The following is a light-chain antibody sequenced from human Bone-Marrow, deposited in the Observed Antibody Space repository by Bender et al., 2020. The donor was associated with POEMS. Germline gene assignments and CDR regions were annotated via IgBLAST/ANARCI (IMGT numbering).Light chain of an antibody. CDR1: SSDVGRYDF. CDR2: DVS. V-gene: IGLV2-14*01. Sequence: QSALTQPASVSGSPGQSVTISCTGTSSDVGRYDFVSWYQQHPGKAPQLLIYDVSSRPSGVSHRFSGSKSGNTASLTISGLQAEDEADYYCCSYAGSQVVCGGGTKLTVL. J-gene: IGLJ2*01. CDR3: CSYAGSQVV.